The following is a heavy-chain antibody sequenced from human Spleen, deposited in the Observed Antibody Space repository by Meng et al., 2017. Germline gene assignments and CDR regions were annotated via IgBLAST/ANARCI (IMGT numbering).Heavy chain of an antibody. CDR1: GFTFTSYG. Sequence: QVHLVQSGGEVTKPGASATVSCNASGFTFTSYGITWVRQAPGQGLEWMGWISDNNGNTKYAQNYQGRVTLTTDTSTNTAYMEVRSLSSDDTAMYYCGRDRGAVIPAEIDHWGQGTLVTVSS. J-gene: IGHJ4*02. CDR3: GRDRGAVIPAEIDH. D-gene: IGHD3-10*01. CDR2: ISDNNGNT. V-gene: IGHV1-18*01.